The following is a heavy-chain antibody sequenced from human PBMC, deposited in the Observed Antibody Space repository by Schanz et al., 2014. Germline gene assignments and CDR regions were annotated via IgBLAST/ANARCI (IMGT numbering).Heavy chain of an antibody. V-gene: IGHV1-69*04. D-gene: IGHD2-15*01. CDR2: ISPLLGVA. CDR1: GGTFVTFF. Sequence: QVHLVQSGAEVKEPGSSVKVSCKPSGGTFVTFFFTWVRQAPGQGPQWMGRISPLLGVANYAQEFQGRLTSPADTSTSTAYMELSSLRSEDTAVYYCATCSGGTCHAKPVLDNWGQGTLVTVSS. J-gene: IGHJ4*02. CDR3: ATCSGGTCHAKPVLDN.